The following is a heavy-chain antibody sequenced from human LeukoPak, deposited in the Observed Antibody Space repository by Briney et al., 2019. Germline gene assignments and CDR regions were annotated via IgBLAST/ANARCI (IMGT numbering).Heavy chain of an antibody. CDR3: AKSNGYGLIDY. CDR2: IYSSGDT. J-gene: IGHJ4*02. Sequence: PSETLSLTCAVSGASISSSNYYWGWVRQSPGKGLEWIGNIYSSGDTYYNASLKSRVTMYIDTSKNQFSLKLSSVTAADTAMYYCAKSNGYGLIDYWGQGTLVTVSS. V-gene: IGHV4-39*01. D-gene: IGHD5-12*01. CDR1: GASISSSNYY.